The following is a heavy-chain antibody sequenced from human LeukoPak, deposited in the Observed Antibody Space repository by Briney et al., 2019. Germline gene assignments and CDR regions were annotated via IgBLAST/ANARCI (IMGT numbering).Heavy chain of an antibody. CDR2: INPSGGST. Sequence: ASVKVSCKASGYTFTSYYMHWVRQAPGQGLEWMGIINPSGGSTSYAQKFQGRVTMTRDTSTSTVYMELSSLRSEDTAVYYCARAPSWVPTGSAFDYWGQGTLVTVSS. D-gene: IGHD3-10*01. V-gene: IGHV1-46*01. CDR3: ARAPSWVPTGSAFDY. J-gene: IGHJ4*02. CDR1: GYTFTSYY.